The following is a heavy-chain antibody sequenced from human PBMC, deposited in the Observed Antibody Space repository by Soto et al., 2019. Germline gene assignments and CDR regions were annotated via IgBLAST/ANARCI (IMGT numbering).Heavy chain of an antibody. J-gene: IGHJ5*01. V-gene: IGHV2-5*02. CDR1: GFSLSTTGVG. D-gene: IGHD5-12*01. CDR3: LHAAPVASWCAS. CDR2: IYWDDDK. Sequence: QITLKESGPTLVKPTQTLTLTCTFSGFSLSTTGVGVGWIRQPPGKVLDWLALIYWDDDKRYSPSLQSRLTITPHSPNHLVVPTMTNTDPIYTATYYRLHAAPVASWCASWGHGTLVTFSS.